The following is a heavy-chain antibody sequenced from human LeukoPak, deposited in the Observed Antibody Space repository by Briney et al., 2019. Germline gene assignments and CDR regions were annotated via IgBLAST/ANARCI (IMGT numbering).Heavy chain of an antibody. D-gene: IGHD3-10*01. CDR2: IYSGGST. V-gene: IGHV3-53*01. CDR3: ARDQRGRSRHYYYGMDV. J-gene: IGHJ6*02. CDR1: GFTVISNY. Sequence: PGGSLRLSCAASGFTVISNYMSWVRQAPGKGLEWVSVIYSGGSTYYADSVKGRFTISGDNSKNTLYLQMNSLRAEDTAVYYCARDQRGRSRHYYYGMDVWGQGTTVTVSS.